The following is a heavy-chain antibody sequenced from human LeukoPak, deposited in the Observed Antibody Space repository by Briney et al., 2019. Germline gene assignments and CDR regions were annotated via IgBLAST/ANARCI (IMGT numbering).Heavy chain of an antibody. J-gene: IGHJ4*02. D-gene: IGHD1-26*01. Sequence: GGSLRLSCAASGFTFSSYWMSWVRQAPGKGLECVANIKQDGSEKYYVDSVKGRFTISRDNAQNSLYLQMNSLRAEDTAIYYCVRDRGTYRPIDYWGQGTLVTVSS. CDR2: IKQDGSEK. CDR3: VRDRGTYRPIDY. V-gene: IGHV3-7*03. CDR1: GFTFSSYW.